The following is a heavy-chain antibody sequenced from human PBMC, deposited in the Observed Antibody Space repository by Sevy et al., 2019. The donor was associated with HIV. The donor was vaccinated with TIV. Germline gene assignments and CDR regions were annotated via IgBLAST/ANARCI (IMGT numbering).Heavy chain of an antibody. Sequence: GGSLRLSCAASGFTFSTYGMHWVRQAPGKGLEWVAVIWFDGSNTYYADSVKGRFTISRDIAKKTLQLQMNSMRAEETAVYYCARDLEFYDYGDYGPAFMPDYWGQGTLVTVSS. D-gene: IGHD4-17*01. J-gene: IGHJ4*02. CDR3: ARDLEFYDYGDYGPAFMPDY. V-gene: IGHV3-33*01. CDR2: IWFDGSNT. CDR1: GFTFSTYG.